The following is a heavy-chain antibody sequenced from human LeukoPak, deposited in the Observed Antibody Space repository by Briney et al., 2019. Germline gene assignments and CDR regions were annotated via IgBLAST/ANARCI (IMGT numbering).Heavy chain of an antibody. CDR3: ARGVSRGVDY. Sequence: ASVKVSCKASGYTYTNYDINWVRQATGQGLEWLGWVSTDSGNSDSAQKFQGRITLTRDTSISTVFLELRNLRSDDTAVYYCARGVSRGVDYWGQGTLVTVSS. D-gene: IGHD3-16*01. CDR1: GYTYTNYD. J-gene: IGHJ4*02. CDR2: VSTDSGNS. V-gene: IGHV1-8*02.